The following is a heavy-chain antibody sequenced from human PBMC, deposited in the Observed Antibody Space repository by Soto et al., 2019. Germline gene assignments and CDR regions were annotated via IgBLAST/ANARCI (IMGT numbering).Heavy chain of an antibody. CDR2: ISGSGGLT. Sequence: EVQLLESGGGLVQPGGSLRLSCAASGFTFSSYAMSWFRQAPGKGLEWVSAISGSGGLTYYADSVKGRFTITRDNSKNTLYLQLNSMRAEDTAVDYCAKEIVAVAGTSPLDYWGQGTLVTVSS. CDR3: AKEIVAVAGTSPLDY. CDR1: GFTFSSYA. V-gene: IGHV3-23*01. J-gene: IGHJ4*02. D-gene: IGHD6-19*01.